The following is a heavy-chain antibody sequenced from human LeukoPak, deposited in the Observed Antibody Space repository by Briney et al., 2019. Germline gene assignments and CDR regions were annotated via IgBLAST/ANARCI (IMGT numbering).Heavy chain of an antibody. J-gene: IGHJ4*02. CDR2: ISGGGGST. Sequence: GGSLRLSCAASGFTVSSNYMSWVRQAPGKGLEWVSTISGGGGSTYFADSVKGRFTISRDNSKNTLYLQMNSLRAEDTAVYYCAKGKGTLVAGYYFDYWGQGTLVTVSS. CDR3: AKGKGTLVAGYYFDY. V-gene: IGHV3-23*01. D-gene: IGHD6-6*01. CDR1: GFTVSSNY.